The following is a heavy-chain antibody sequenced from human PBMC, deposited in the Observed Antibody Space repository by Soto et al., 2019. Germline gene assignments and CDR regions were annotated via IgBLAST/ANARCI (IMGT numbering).Heavy chain of an antibody. Sequence: QVQLVQSGAEEKKPGASVKVSCKASGYTFTSYAMHWVRQAPGQRLEWMGWINAGNGNTKYSQKFQGRVTITRDTSASIAYMELSSLRSEDTAVYYCARDGDFWSGYYPERYYYYGRDVWGQGTTVTVSS. CDR1: GYTFTSYA. D-gene: IGHD3-3*01. CDR3: ARDGDFWSGYYPERYYYYGRDV. J-gene: IGHJ6*02. CDR2: INAGNGNT. V-gene: IGHV1-3*05.